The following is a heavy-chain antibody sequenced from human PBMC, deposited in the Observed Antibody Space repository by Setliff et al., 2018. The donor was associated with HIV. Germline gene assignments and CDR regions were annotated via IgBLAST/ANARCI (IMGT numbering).Heavy chain of an antibody. CDR2: IYKDGST. V-gene: IGHV3-53*01. J-gene: IGHJ4*02. CDR3: AAGHYGA. D-gene: IGHD4-17*01. Sequence: GSLRLSCAASDFDISTNYMRWIRQTPGKGLECVSVIYKDGSTFYADSVKGRFTTSRDTSNNILFLQMNSLRADDTALYYCAAGHYGAWGQGILVTVPQ. CDR1: DFDISTNY.